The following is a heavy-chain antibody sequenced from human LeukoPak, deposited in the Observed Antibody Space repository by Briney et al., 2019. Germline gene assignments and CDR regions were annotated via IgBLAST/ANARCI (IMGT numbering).Heavy chain of an antibody. D-gene: IGHD3-10*01. J-gene: IGHJ4*02. CDR1: GFSFRRHC. CDR3: AREGYYGSGSPPSLYFDY. CDR2: ITPTVNVT. Sequence: GGSLRLSCTASGFSFRRHCMHWARQLPGKGLDWVSRITPTVNVTRYADSVKGRFTVSRDNSKNTLYLQMNSLRPEDTAIYYCAREGYYGSGSPPSLYFDYWGQGTLVTVSS. V-gene: IGHV3-74*01.